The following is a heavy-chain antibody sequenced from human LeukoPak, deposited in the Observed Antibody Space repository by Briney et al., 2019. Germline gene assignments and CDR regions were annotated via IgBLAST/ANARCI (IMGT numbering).Heavy chain of an antibody. D-gene: IGHD1-7*01. Sequence: SETLSLTCAVCGGSFSGYYWSWIRQPPGKGLEWIGEINHSGSTNYNPSLKSRVTISVDTSKNQFSLKLSSVTAADTAVYYCARGRSRNYLYNWFDPWGQGTLVTVSS. CDR3: ARGRSRNYLYNWFDP. CDR1: GGSFSGYY. J-gene: IGHJ5*02. CDR2: INHSGST. V-gene: IGHV4-34*01.